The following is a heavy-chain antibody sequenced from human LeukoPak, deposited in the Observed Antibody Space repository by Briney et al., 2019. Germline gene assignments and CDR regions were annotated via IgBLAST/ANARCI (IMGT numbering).Heavy chain of an antibody. V-gene: IGHV3-9*01. CDR1: GFTFDDYA. D-gene: IGHD5-24*01. J-gene: IGHJ4*02. CDR3: AKGRRLQYLDY. Sequence: GGSLRLSCAAAGFTFDDYAMHGVRQAPGKGLEWVSGISWNSGSIGYADSVKGRFTISRDNAKNSLYLQMNSLRAEDTALYYCAKGRRLQYLDYWGQGTLVTVSS. CDR2: ISWNSGSI.